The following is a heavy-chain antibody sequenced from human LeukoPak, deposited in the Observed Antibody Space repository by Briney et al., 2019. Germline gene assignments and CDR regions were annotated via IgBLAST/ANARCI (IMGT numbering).Heavy chain of an antibody. CDR3: AREGNSGYYPY. CDR2: ISYDGSNK. D-gene: IGHD3-22*01. Sequence: GGSLRLSCAASGFTFSSYAMHWVRQAPGKGLEWVAVISYDGSNKYYADSVKGRFTISRDNSKNTLYLQMNSLRAEDTAMYYCAREGNSGYYPYWGQGILVTVSS. CDR1: GFTFSSYA. J-gene: IGHJ4*02. V-gene: IGHV3-30*04.